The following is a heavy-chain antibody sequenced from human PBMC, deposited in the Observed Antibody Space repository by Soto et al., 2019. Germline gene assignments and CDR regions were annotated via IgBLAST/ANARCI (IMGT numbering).Heavy chain of an antibody. Sequence: QVQLVQSGAEVKKPGSSVKVSCKASGGTFSSYTISWVRQAPGQGLEWLGRIIPILGIANYAQKFQGRVTITADKSTGTAYMELSSLRSEDTAVYYWARDGSSGGVYYFDYWGQGTLVTVSS. CDR1: GGTFSSYT. CDR2: IIPILGIA. D-gene: IGHD6-19*01. V-gene: IGHV1-69*02. J-gene: IGHJ4*02. CDR3: ARDGSSGGVYYFDY.